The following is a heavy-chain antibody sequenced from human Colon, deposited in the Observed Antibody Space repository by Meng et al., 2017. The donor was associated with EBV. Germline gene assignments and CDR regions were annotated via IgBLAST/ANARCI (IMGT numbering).Heavy chain of an antibody. J-gene: IGHJ4*02. CDR3: ARVSSGWDYFDY. CDR1: GGAVIGGGYY. D-gene: IGHD6-19*01. V-gene: IGHV4-31*03. Sequence: QREAPGPGWANTSPPWLFTRIAFGGAVIGGGYYWTWNRQSPGKGLVWCGHFYNSGSTFYTPSLKRRVIISTDTSKNQFSLNLRSVTAADTAVYYCARVSSGWDYFDYWGQGTLVTVSS. CDR2: FYNSGST.